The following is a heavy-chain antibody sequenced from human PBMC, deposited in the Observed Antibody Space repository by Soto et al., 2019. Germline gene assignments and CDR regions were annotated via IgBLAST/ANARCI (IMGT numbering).Heavy chain of an antibody. D-gene: IGHD2-15*01. CDR2: IIPIFGAP. Sequence: RASVKVSCKASGGTFSNYGISWVRQAPGQVLEWLGGIIPIFGAPNYAQRFQGRVTITADDSTSTVYLELSSLRSEDTAVYYCARGLPNTLHGCFDPWRQGTRVTVSS. V-gene: IGHV1-69*13. CDR1: GGTFSNYG. J-gene: IGHJ5*02. CDR3: ARGLPNTLHGCFDP.